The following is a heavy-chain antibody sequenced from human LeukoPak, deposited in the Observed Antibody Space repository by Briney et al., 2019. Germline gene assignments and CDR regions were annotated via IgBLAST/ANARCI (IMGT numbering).Heavy chain of an antibody. CDR2: INPNSSGT. D-gene: IGHD6-13*01. CDR1: GYTFTDSY. J-gene: IGHJ3*02. CDR3: ARLLEQLAVDDAFDI. V-gene: IGHV1-2*02. Sequence: GASVKVSCKTSGYTFTDSYIHWVRQAPGQGLEWMGWINPNSSGTNYAQKFQGRVTMTRDTSISTAYMELSRLRSDDTAVYYCARLLEQLAVDDAFDIWGQGTMVTVSS.